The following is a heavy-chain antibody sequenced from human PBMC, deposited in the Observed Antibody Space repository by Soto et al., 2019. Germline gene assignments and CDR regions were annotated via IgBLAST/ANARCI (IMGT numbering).Heavy chain of an antibody. CDR2: IVPIFGTT. V-gene: IGHV1-69*13. D-gene: IGHD3-10*01. J-gene: IGHJ6*02. CDR1: GYTFSSYS. Sequence: HVQLVQSGAEVKKPGASVKVSCKASGYTFSSYSISWVRQAPGQGLEWMGGIVPIFGTTVYAPRLQGRVTITADGPTSTSYMELSGLRFEDTAIYYCAANSLGGGSQGDVWGQGTTVTVSS. CDR3: AANSLGGGSQGDV.